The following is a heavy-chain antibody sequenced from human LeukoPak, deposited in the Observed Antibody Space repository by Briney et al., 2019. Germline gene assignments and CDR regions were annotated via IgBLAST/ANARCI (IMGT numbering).Heavy chain of an antibody. J-gene: IGHJ4*02. Sequence: GGSLRLSCAASGFTFSSYWMSWVRQAPGKGLEWVANIKQDGSEKYYVDSVKGRFTISRDNSKNTLYLQMNSLRAEDTAVYYCAKVLGAASPYYFDYWGQGTLVTVSS. CDR1: GFTFSSYW. D-gene: IGHD1-26*01. CDR3: AKVLGAASPYYFDY. V-gene: IGHV3-7*03. CDR2: IKQDGSEK.